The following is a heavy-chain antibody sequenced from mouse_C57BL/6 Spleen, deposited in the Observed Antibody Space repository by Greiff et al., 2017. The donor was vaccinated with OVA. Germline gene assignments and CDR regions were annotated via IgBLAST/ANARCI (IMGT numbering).Heavy chain of an antibody. CDR2: FYPGSGSI. CDR3: ARHGIHYDYDEGSWFAY. J-gene: IGHJ3*01. D-gene: IGHD2-4*01. Sequence: QVQLKESGAELVKPGASVKLSCKASGYTFTEYTIHWVKQRSGQGLEWIGWFYPGSGSIKYNEKFKDKATLTADKSSSTVYMELSRLTSEDSAVYFCARHGIHYDYDEGSWFAYWGQGTLVTVSA. V-gene: IGHV1-62-2*01. CDR1: GYTFTEYT.